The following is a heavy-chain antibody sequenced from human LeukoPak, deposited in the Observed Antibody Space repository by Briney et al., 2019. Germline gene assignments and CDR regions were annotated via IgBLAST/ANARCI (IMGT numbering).Heavy chain of an antibody. CDR3: AREDASSWDY. V-gene: IGHV3-21*01. D-gene: IGHD6-13*01. Sequence: GGSLRLSCAASGFTFGIYSMDWVRQAPGQGLEGVSSIISSGSYIYYADSVKGRFTISRDNAKNSLYLQMNSLRAEDTAVYYCAREDASSWDYWGQGILVTVSS. CDR1: GFTFGIYS. J-gene: IGHJ4*02. CDR2: IISSGSYI.